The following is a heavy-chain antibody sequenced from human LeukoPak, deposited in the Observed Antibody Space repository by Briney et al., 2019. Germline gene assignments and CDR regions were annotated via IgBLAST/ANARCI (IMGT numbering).Heavy chain of an antibody. V-gene: IGHV3-7*03. J-gene: IGHJ4*02. CDR2: IKRDGSEK. CDR1: EFTFSNYW. D-gene: IGHD6-13*01. CDR3: ARDHGSSWETFDY. Sequence: GGSLRLSCAASEFTFSNYWMSWVRQAPGNGLEWVANIKRDGSEKYYVDSVKGRFTTSRDNAKNSLFLHMNSLRVEDTAVYYCARDHGSSWETFDYWGQGTLVTVSS.